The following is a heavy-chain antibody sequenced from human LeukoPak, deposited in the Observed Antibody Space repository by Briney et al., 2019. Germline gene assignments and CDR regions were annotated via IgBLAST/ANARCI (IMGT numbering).Heavy chain of an antibody. CDR1: GFTISNYF. CDR3: ARHIVAAAFDA. D-gene: IGHD6-13*01. CDR2: IKSDGSDI. J-gene: IGHJ5*02. Sequence: GGSLRLSCAASGFTISNYFMHWARQGPGKGLVWVSRIKSDGSDINYADSVKGRFTISRDNAKNTLYLQMNSLRDEDTAVYYCARHIVAAAFDAWGRGTLVTVSS. V-gene: IGHV3-74*01.